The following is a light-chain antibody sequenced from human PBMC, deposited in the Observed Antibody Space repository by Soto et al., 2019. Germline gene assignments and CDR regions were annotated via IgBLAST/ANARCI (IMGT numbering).Light chain of an antibody. J-gene: IGKJ1*01. V-gene: IGKV4-1*01. CDR3: QQYYSTPRA. CDR2: WAS. CDR1: QSVLYSSNNKNY. Sequence: DIVMTQSPDSLAVSLGERATINCKSSQSVLYSSNNKNYLVWYQQKPGQPPKLLISWASTRESGVPDRFSGSGAGTDFTLTISSLQAEDVAVYYCQQYYSTPRAFGQGTKVEI.